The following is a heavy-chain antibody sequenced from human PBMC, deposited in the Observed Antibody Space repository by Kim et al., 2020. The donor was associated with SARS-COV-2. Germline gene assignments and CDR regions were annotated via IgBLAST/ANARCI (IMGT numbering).Heavy chain of an antibody. V-gene: IGHV3-9*01. CDR2: ITWNSGSI. Sequence: GGSLRLSCAASGFTFDDYAMKWVRQAPGKGLEWVAGITWNSGSIGYADSVKGRFAISRDNAKNSLYLQMNSLRTEDTAVYYCAGWSDYGMDVWGQGTTVTVSS. CDR1: GFTFDDYA. J-gene: IGHJ6*02. CDR3: AGWSDYGMDV.